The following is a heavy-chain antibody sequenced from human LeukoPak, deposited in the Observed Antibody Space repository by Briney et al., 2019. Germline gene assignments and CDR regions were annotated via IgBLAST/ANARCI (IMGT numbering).Heavy chain of an antibody. CDR2: IYTSGST. CDR1: GGSISSYY. Sequence: PSETLSLTCTVSGGSISSYYWGWIRQPAGKGLEWIGRIYTSGSTNYNPSLKSRVTISVDTSKNQFSLKLSSVTAADTAVYYCARTAPSEGTFDYWGQGTLVTVSS. J-gene: IGHJ4*02. D-gene: IGHD1-1*01. V-gene: IGHV4-4*07. CDR3: ARTAPSEGTFDY.